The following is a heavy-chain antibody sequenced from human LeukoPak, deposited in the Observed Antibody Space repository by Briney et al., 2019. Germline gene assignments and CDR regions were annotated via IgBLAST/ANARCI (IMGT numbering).Heavy chain of an antibody. CDR1: DDSISDYY. CDR3: ARVGDYRGFY. D-gene: IGHD3-3*01. Sequence: SETLSLTCTVSDDSISDYYRGRIRQPPGKGLEWIGYVHNSGTSTYNPSLKSRVTISADTSKNQFSLKLNSLTTADTAVYYCARVGDYRGFYWGQGTLVTVSS. J-gene: IGHJ4*02. CDR2: VHNSGTS. V-gene: IGHV4-59*01.